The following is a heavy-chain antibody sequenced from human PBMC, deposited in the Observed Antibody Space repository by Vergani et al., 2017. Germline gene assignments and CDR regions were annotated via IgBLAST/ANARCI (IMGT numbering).Heavy chain of an antibody. J-gene: IGHJ4*02. CDR3: ARPRTIFGVDHYFDY. Sequence: QVQLVQSGAEVKKPGSSVKVSCKASGGTFSSYAISWVRQAPGQGLEWMEGIIPIFGTANYAQKFQGRVTMTRDTSISTAYMELSRLRSDDTAVYYCARPRTIFGVDHYFDYWGQGTLVTVSS. V-gene: IGHV1-69*06. CDR2: IIPIFGTA. D-gene: IGHD3-3*01. CDR1: GGTFSSYA.